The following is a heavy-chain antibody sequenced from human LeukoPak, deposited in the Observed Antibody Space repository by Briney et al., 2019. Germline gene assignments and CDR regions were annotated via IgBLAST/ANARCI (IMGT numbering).Heavy chain of an antibody. CDR2: IYSGGST. D-gene: IGHD6-13*01. Sequence: GGSLRLSCAAPGFTVSSNYMSWVRQAPGKGLEWVSVIYSGGSTYYADSVEGRFTISRDNSKNTLYLQMNSLRAEDTAVYYCARDLSGGEESSSWYEGAFDIWGQGTMVTVSS. CDR1: GFTVSSNY. CDR3: ARDLSGGEESSSWYEGAFDI. V-gene: IGHV3-66*01. J-gene: IGHJ3*02.